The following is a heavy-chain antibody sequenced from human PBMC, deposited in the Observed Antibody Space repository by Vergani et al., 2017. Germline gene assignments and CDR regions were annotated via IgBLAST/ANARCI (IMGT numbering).Heavy chain of an antibody. Sequence: EVQLVESGGGLVQPGGSLRLSCAASGFTFSSYWMSWVRQAPGKGLEWVANIKQDGSEKYYVDSVKGRFTITRDNAKNSLYLQMNSLRAEDTAVYYCARVSGSYYAEYCQHWGQGTLVTVSS. CDR1: GFTFSSYW. CDR3: ARVSGSYYAEYCQH. D-gene: IGHD1-26*01. CDR2: IKQDGSEK. J-gene: IGHJ1*01. V-gene: IGHV3-7*03.